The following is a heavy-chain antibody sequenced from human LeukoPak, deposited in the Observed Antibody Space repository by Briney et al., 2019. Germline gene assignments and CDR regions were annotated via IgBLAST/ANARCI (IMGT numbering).Heavy chain of an antibody. CDR3: AKTALCGGDCYLDY. D-gene: IGHD2-21*02. J-gene: IGHJ4*02. Sequence: GGSLRLSCAASGFTFSSYGMHWVRQAPGKGLEWVAVISYDGSNKYYADSVKGRFTISRDNSKNTLYLQMNSLRAEDTAVYYCAKTALCGGDCYLDYWGQGILVTVSS. CDR2: ISYDGSNK. CDR1: GFTFSSYG. V-gene: IGHV3-30*18.